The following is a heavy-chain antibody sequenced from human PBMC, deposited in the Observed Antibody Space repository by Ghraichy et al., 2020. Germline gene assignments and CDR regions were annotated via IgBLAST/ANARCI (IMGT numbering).Heavy chain of an antibody. J-gene: IGHJ4*02. V-gene: IGHV3-30*18. CDR1: GFTFSSYG. Sequence: GGSLRLTCAASGFTFSSYGMHWVRQAPGKGLEWVAVISYDGSNKYYADSVKGRFTISRDNSKNTLYLQMNSLRAEDTAVYYCAKDYLGEWPGDFWSGYFDYWGQGTLVSVSS. CDR3: AKDYLGEWPGDFWSGYFDY. CDR2: ISYDGSNK. D-gene: IGHD3-3*01.